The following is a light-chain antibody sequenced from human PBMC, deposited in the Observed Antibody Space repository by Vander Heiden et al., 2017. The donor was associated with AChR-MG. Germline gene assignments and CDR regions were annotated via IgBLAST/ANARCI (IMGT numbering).Light chain of an antibody. CDR3: AAQDDRLNVQV. Sequence: SVLTQPPSVSVALGQRVTISNAGNSSNIGSNVVNWYQQRPGRAPNLLIYYDDLRASGVSDRFSGAKSGTSATLANIWLQTEDEADYYCAAQDDRLNVQVFGGGTKLTVL. V-gene: IGLV1-36*01. J-gene: IGLJ3*02. CDR1: SSNIGSNV. CDR2: YDD.